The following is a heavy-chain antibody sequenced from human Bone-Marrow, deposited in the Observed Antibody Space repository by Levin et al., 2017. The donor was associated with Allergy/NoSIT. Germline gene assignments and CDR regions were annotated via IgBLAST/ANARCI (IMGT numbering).Heavy chain of an antibody. Sequence: AGGSLRLSCAASGFTFNIYWINWVRQAPGKGLMWVSRITNDGSGAAYADSVKGRFTISRDNAKNTVYLQMDSLTAEDTAVYYCARDFYYTQDLWGQGTLVTVSA. CDR3: ARDFYYTQDL. D-gene: IGHD2-2*02. J-gene: IGHJ5*02. V-gene: IGHV3-74*01. CDR1: GFTFNIYW. CDR2: ITNDGSGA.